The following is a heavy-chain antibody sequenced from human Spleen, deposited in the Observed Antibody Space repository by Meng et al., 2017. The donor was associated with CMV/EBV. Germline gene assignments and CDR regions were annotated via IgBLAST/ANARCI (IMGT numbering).Heavy chain of an antibody. Sequence: SETLSLTCTVSGYSISSGYYWGWIRQPPGKGLEWIGFIYYSGSTYYNPSLKSRVTISVDTSKNQFSLKLSSVTAADTAVYYCARAPLYSYGYAGWFFDYWGQGTLVTVSS. CDR3: ARAPLYSYGYAGWFFDY. V-gene: IGHV4-38-2*02. CDR1: GYSISSGYY. CDR2: IYYSGST. D-gene: IGHD5-18*01. J-gene: IGHJ4*02.